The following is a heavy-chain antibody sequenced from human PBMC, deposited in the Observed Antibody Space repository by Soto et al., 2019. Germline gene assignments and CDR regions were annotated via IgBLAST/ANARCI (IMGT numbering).Heavy chain of an antibody. CDR2: IIPLFEAK. V-gene: IGHV1-69*13. J-gene: IGHJ4*02. CDR1: GGTSSSYA. CDR3: AGGRPYYNGDTMYYFDY. Sequence: QVQLVQSGDEVKKPGSSMKVSCKASGGTSSSYAINWVRQTPGPGLGLEWMGGIIPLFEAKSYAQKFKGRVTISADKSTSTAYMELRSLRSENTAVYYCAGGRPYYNGDTMYYFDYWGQETLVTVSS. D-gene: IGHD4-17*01.